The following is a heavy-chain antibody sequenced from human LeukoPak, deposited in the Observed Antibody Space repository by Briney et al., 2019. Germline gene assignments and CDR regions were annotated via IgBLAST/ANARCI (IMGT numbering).Heavy chain of an antibody. CDR2: INHSGST. V-gene: IGHV4-34*01. Sequence: PSETLSLTCAVYGGSFSGYYWSWIRQPPGKGLEWIGEINHSGSTNYNPSLKSRVTISVDTSKNQFSLKLSSVTAADTAVYYCARAPSPRGWLQFLYYFDYWGQGTPVTVSS. D-gene: IGHD5-24*01. CDR3: ARAPSPRGWLQFLYYFDY. CDR1: GGSFSGYY. J-gene: IGHJ4*02.